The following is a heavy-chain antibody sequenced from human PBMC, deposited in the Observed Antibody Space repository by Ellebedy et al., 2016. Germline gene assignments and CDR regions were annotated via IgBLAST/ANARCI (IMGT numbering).Heavy chain of an antibody. D-gene: IGHD5-18*01. CDR2: ISSSGSTI. CDR1: GFTFSDYY. CDR3: ARAQGIQLWSELDY. J-gene: IGHJ4*02. Sequence: GGSLRLSCAASGFTFSDYYMSWIRQAPGKGLEWVSYISSSGSTIYYADSVKGRFTISKDNAKNSLYLQMNSLRAEDTAVYCGARAQGIQLWSELDYWGQGTLVTVSS. V-gene: IGHV3-11*01.